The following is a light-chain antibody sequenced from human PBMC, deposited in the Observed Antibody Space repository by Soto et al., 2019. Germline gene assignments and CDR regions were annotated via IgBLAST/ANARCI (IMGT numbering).Light chain of an antibody. CDR2: GGS. CDR3: HKSYSTPLT. Sequence: DIQMTQSPSSLSASVGDIATITCRASQSIGNYLIWYQHKTVKGPTLLIYGGSNLRSGVPSRFSGSRSGTDFTVNISRLQAKDFATYYCHKSYSTPLTVGGRTGVDI. V-gene: IGKV1-39*01. J-gene: IGKJ4*01. CDR1: QSIGNY.